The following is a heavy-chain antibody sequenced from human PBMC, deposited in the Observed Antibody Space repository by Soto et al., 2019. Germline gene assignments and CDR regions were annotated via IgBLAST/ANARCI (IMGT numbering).Heavy chain of an antibody. CDR3: ARLGGYDSSGYYFDY. V-gene: IGHV4-39*01. CDR1: GGAISSSSYY. Sequence: SETLSLTCTVSGGAISSSSYYWGWIRQPPGKGLEWIGSIYYSGSTYYNPSLKSRFTISVATSKNQFSRKLRSVTAADTAVYYCARLGGYDSSGYYFDYWGQGTLVTVSS. CDR2: IYYSGST. J-gene: IGHJ4*02. D-gene: IGHD3-22*01.